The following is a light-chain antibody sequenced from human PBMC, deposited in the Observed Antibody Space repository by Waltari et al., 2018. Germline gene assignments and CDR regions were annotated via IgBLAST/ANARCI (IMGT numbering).Light chain of an antibody. J-gene: IGLJ3*02. CDR3: YSTSDNTQM. Sequence: SSELTQPSSVSVSPGQTATITCSGDVLAKKFARWFQQKSGQTPVLVTYRDTERASGIPERFSASSSGTTVTLTISGAQVDDEADYYCYSTSDNTQMFGGGTKLTVL. CDR2: RDT. CDR1: VLAKKF. V-gene: IGLV3-27*01.